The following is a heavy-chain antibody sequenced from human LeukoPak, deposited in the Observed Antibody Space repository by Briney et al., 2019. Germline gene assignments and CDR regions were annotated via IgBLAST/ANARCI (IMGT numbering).Heavy chain of an antibody. J-gene: IGHJ6*02. CDR2: ISAYNGNT. CDR1: GYTFTSYG. D-gene: IGHD3-10*01. V-gene: IGHV1-18*01. Sequence: ASVKVSCKASGYTFTSYGISWVRQAPGQGLEWMGWISAYNGNTNYAQKLQGRVTMTTDTSTSTAYMELRSLRSDDTAVYYCARPMVQSVDYYGMDVWGQGTTVTVSS. CDR3: ARPMVQSVDYYGMDV.